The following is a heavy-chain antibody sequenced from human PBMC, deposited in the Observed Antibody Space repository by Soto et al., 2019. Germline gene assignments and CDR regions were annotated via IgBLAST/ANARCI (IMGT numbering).Heavy chain of an antibody. V-gene: IGHV3-66*04. D-gene: IGHD3-22*01. CDR1: GVTVSSNY. J-gene: IGHJ4*02. Sequence: EVQLVESGGGLVQPGGSLRLSCAASGVTVSSNYMSWVRQAPGKGLEWVSVIYSGGSTYYADSVKGRFTISRDNSKDTINLQMNSRRAEGTAGDYCARHGNNYGRSCIDNWGKGTLVTVSS. CDR2: IYSGGST. CDR3: ARHGNNYGRSCIDN.